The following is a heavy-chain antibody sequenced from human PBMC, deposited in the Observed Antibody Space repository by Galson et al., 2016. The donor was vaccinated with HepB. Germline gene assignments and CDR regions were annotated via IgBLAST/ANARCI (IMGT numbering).Heavy chain of an antibody. CDR1: GGIFSTNT. CDR3: ASTVTTAYYFDS. V-gene: IGHV1-69*13. D-gene: IGHD4-17*01. CDR2: IIPIFGPA. Sequence: SVKVSCKASGGIFSTNTISWVRQAPGQGLEWMGGIIPIFGPANYAQKFQGKVTITADESTSTAYMELSSLRSEDTAVYYCASTVTTAYYFDSWGRGTLVTVSS. J-gene: IGHJ4*01.